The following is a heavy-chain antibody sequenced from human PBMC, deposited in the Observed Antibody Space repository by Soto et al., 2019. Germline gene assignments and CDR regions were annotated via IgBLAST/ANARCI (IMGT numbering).Heavy chain of an antibody. Sequence: EVQLVESGGGLVQPGGSLRLSCAASGFTFSSYWMSWVRQAPGKGLEWVANIKQDGSEKYYVDSVKGRFTISRDNAKNSQYLQMNSLRAEDTAVYYCAREFTSGSYLLYYYYYGMDVWGQGTTVTVSS. V-gene: IGHV3-7*03. D-gene: IGHD1-26*01. CDR1: GFTFSSYW. CDR3: AREFTSGSYLLYYYYYGMDV. CDR2: IKQDGSEK. J-gene: IGHJ6*02.